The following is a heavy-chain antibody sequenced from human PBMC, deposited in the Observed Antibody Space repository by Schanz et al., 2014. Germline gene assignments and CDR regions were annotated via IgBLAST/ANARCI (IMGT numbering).Heavy chain of an antibody. V-gene: IGHV3-23*01. CDR3: AKDLAAVGVFDY. Sequence: PGGSLRLSCAASGFSFRKSAMSWVRQAPGKGLEWVSALTGSGTTTYYADSVKGRFTISRDNSKNTLDLQMNSLRAEDTAIYYCAKDLAAVGVFDYWGQGTLVTVSS. CDR2: LTGSGTTT. CDR1: GFSFRKSA. J-gene: IGHJ4*02. D-gene: IGHD6-13*01.